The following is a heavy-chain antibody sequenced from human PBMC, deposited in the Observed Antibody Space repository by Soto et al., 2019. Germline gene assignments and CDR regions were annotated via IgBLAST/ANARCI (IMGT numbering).Heavy chain of an antibody. Sequence: PGESLKISCKGSGYSFTSYWIGWVRQMPGKGLEWMGIIYPGDSDTRYSPSFRGQVTISADKSISTAYLQWSSLKASDTAMYYCARTTAAGKYYYGMDVWGQGTTVTVSS. CDR1: GYSFTSYW. V-gene: IGHV5-51*01. D-gene: IGHD6-13*01. CDR2: IYPGDSDT. J-gene: IGHJ6*02. CDR3: ARTTAAGKYYYGMDV.